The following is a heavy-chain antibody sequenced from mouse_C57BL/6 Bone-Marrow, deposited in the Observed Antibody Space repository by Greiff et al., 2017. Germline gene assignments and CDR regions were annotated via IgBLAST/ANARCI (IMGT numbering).Heavy chain of an antibody. CDR1: GYTFTDYE. Sequence: QVQLQQSGAELVRPGASVTLSCKASGYTFTDYEMHWVKQTPVHGLDWIGAIDPETGGTAYNQKFKGKAILTADKSSSTAYMELRSLTAEDSAVYYCTRSAEYYGSSYGDGYWGQGTTLTVSS. CDR3: TRSAEYYGSSYGDGY. V-gene: IGHV1-15*01. J-gene: IGHJ2*01. CDR2: IDPETGGT. D-gene: IGHD1-1*01.